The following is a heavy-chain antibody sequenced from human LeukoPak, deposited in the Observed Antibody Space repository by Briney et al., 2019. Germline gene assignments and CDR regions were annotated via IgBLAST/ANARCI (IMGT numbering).Heavy chain of an antibody. CDR3: AREDSPDAFEI. V-gene: IGHV4-39*02. D-gene: IGHD3-22*01. CDR2: IYYSGST. CDR1: GGSISSSSYY. J-gene: IGHJ3*02. Sequence: PSETLSLTCTVSGGSISSSSYYWGWIRQPPGKGLEWIGSIYYSGSTYYNPSLKSRVTISVDTSKNQFSLKLSSVTAADTAVYYCAREDSPDAFEIWGKGKMVTVS.